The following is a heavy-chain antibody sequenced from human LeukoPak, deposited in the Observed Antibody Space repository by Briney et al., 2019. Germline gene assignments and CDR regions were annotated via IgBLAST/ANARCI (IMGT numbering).Heavy chain of an antibody. CDR3: ARGGAARLHFQN. CDR1: GFTFSSYS. Sequence: GGSLRLSCAASGFTFSSYSMNWVRQAPGKGLEWVSSISSSNNYIYYADSVKGRFTISRDNAKNSLYLQMNSLRAEDTAVYYCARGGAARLHFQNWGQGTLVTVSS. V-gene: IGHV3-21*01. CDR2: ISSSNNYI. D-gene: IGHD6-6*01. J-gene: IGHJ1*01.